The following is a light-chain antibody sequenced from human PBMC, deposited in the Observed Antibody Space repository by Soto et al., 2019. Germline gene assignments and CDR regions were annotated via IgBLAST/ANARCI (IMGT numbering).Light chain of an antibody. Sequence: TQSPGTLSLSPGERATLSCRASQSVSNNYLAWYQQKPGDAPKLLIYAASTLQSGVPSRFGGSGSGTDFTLTIRSLQPEDFATYYCQQANSFPRTFGGGTKVEIK. V-gene: IGKV1-12*01. J-gene: IGKJ4*01. CDR1: QSVSNNY. CDR3: QQANSFPRT. CDR2: AAS.